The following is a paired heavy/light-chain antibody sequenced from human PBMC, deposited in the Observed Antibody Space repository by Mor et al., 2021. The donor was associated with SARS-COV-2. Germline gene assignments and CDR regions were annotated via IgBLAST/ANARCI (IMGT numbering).Light chain of an antibody. V-gene: IGKV1-33*01. J-gene: IGKJ4*01. CDR1: QDISNY. CDR3: QQYDNLPIT. Sequence: DIQMTQSPSSLSASVGDRVTITCQASQDISNYLNWYQQKPGKAPKLLIYDASNLETGVPSRFSGSGSGTDFTFTISSLQPEDIATYYCQQYDNLPITFGGGTKVEIK. CDR2: DAS.
Heavy chain of an antibody. CDR3: ARRRPRIVVASGNPTNWAMDV. CDR2: INHSGST. J-gene: IGHJ6*02. CDR1: GGSFSGYY. Sequence: QVQLQQWGAGLLKPSETLSLTCAVYGGSFSGYYWSWIRQPPGKGLEWIGEINHSGSTNYNPSLKSRVTISVDTSKNQFSLKLSSVTAADTAVYYCARRRPRIVVASGNPTNWAMDVWGQGTTVTVSS. V-gene: IGHV4-34*01. D-gene: IGHD2-15*01.